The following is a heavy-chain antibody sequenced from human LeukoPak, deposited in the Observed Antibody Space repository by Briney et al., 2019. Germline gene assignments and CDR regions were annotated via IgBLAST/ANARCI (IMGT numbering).Heavy chain of an antibody. Sequence: SQTLSLTCAISGDSVSTNSAAGNWITQSPSRGLEWLGRTYCRSNWYNDYAVSVRSRLTINPDTSKNHFSLQLNSVTPEDTAVYYCARGGIGYCTSSSCYFDSWGQGTLVTVSS. CDR3: ARGGIGYCTSSSCYFDS. J-gene: IGHJ4*02. CDR2: TYCRSNWYN. CDR1: GDSVSTNSAA. V-gene: IGHV6-1*01. D-gene: IGHD2-2*01.